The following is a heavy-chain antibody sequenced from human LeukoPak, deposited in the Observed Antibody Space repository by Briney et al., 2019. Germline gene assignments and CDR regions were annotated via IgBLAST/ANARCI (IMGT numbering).Heavy chain of an antibody. CDR3: ARDLAYSSGWGSFDY. D-gene: IGHD6-19*01. Sequence: GGSLRLSCAASGFAFSSYSMNWVRQAPGRGLEWISYISSGSRTIYYADSVKGRFTISRDNGDNSLYLLLNSLRADDTAVDFCARDLAYSSGWGSFDYWGQGTLVTVSS. J-gene: IGHJ4*02. V-gene: IGHV3-48*01. CDR2: ISSGSRTI. CDR1: GFAFSSYS.